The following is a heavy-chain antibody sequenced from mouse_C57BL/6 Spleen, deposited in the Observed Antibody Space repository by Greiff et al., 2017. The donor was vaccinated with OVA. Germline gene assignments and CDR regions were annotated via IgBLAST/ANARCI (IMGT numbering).Heavy chain of an antibody. D-gene: IGHD1-1*01. J-gene: IGHJ4*01. Sequence: VQLKQPGTELVKPGASVKLSCKASGYTFTSYWMHWVKQRPGQGLEWIGNINPSNGGNNYNEKCKSKATLTVDKSSSTAYMHLSSLTSEDSAVYYCARSDYYYGSSFYYAMDYWGQGTSVTVSS. CDR3: ARSDYYYGSSFYYAMDY. V-gene: IGHV1-53*01. CDR2: INPSNGGN. CDR1: GYTFTSYW.